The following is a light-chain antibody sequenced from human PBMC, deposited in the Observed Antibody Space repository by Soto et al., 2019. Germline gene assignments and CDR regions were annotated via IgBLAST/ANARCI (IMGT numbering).Light chain of an antibody. Sequence: EIVLTQSPGTLSLSPGERATLSCRASQSVSSSYLAWYQQKPGQAPRLLIYGASSRATGIPDRFSGSASGTDFSLTISRLEPEDFAVYYCQQYDSSPLTFGQGTKVEI. V-gene: IGKV3-20*01. CDR2: GAS. CDR1: QSVSSSY. CDR3: QQYDSSPLT. J-gene: IGKJ1*01.